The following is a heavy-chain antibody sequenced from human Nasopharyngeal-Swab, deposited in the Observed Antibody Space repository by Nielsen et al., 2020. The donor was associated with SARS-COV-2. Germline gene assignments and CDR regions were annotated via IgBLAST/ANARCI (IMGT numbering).Heavy chain of an antibody. D-gene: IGHD6-19*01. Sequence: ASVKVSCKASGYTFTGYYMHWVRQAPGQGLEWMGWINPNSGGTNYAQKFQGRVTMTRDTSISTAYMELSRLRSDDTAVYCCARWGSGSRGFDYWGQGTLVTVSS. CDR3: ARWGSGSRGFDY. J-gene: IGHJ4*02. V-gene: IGHV1-2*02. CDR2: INPNSGGT. CDR1: GYTFTGYY.